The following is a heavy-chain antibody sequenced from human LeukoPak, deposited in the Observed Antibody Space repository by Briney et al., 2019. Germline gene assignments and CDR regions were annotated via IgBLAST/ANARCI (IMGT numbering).Heavy chain of an antibody. CDR1: GGTFSSYA. CDR2: IIPIFGTA. J-gene: IGHJ4*02. V-gene: IGHV1-69*13. Sequence: SVKVSCKASGGTFSSYAISWVRQAPGQGLEWMGGIIPIFGTANYAQKFQGRVTITADESTSTAYMELSSLRSEDTAVYYCARTYYDSSGYLYYFDYWGQGTLVTVSS. CDR3: ARTYYDSSGYLYYFDY. D-gene: IGHD3-22*01.